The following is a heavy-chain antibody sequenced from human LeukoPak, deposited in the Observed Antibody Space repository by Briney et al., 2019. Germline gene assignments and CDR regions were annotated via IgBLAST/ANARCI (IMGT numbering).Heavy chain of an antibody. D-gene: IGHD3-22*01. V-gene: IGHV4-59*01. CDR1: GGSISSYY. Sequence: ASETLSLTCTVSGGSISSYYWSWIRQPPGKGLEWIGYIYYSGSTNYNPSLKSRVTISVDTSKNQFSLRLSSVTAADTAVYYCARVTGYMIEDYFDYWGQGTLVTVSS. CDR3: ARVTGYMIEDYFDY. CDR2: IYYSGST. J-gene: IGHJ4*02.